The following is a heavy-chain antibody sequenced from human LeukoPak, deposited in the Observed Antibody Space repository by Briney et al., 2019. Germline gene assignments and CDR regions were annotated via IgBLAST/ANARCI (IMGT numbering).Heavy chain of an antibody. CDR2: ISSSSSFI. CDR3: AAAYNYGFYYFDY. CDR1: GFTFSHYS. Sequence: GGSLRLSCAASGFTFSHYSMNWVRQAPGKGLEWVSSISSSSSFIYYADSVKGRFTISRDNAKNSLYLQMSSLRAEDTAVYYCAAAYNYGFYYFDYWGQGTLFTVSS. V-gene: IGHV3-21*01. D-gene: IGHD5-18*01. J-gene: IGHJ4*02.